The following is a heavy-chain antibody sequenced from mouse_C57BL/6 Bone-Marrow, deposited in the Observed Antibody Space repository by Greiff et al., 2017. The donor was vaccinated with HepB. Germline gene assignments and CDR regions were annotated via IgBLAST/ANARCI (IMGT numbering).Heavy chain of an antibody. Sequence: VQLQQSGAELVRPGASVKLSCTASGFNIKDDYMHWVKQRPEQGLEWIGWIDPENGDTEYASKFQGKATITADTSSNTAYLQLSSLTSEDTAVYYCTTNLFYYYGSSLYAMDYWGQGTSVTVSS. CDR3: TTNLFYYYGSSLYAMDY. D-gene: IGHD1-1*01. CDR1: GFNIKDDY. CDR2: IDPENGDT. J-gene: IGHJ4*01. V-gene: IGHV14-4*01.